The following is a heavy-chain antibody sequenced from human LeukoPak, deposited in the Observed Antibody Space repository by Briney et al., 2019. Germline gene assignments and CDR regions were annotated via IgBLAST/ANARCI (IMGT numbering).Heavy chain of an antibody. J-gene: IGHJ4*02. CDR1: GFTFSSYA. CDR2: ISYDGSNK. CDR3: AREPQC. V-gene: IGHV3-30-3*01. Sequence: PGGSLRLTCAASGFTFSSYAMHWVRQAPGKGLEWVAVISYDGSNKYYADSVKGRFTISRDNSKNTLYLQMNSLRPDDTAVYYCAREPQCWSEGTLVTVSS.